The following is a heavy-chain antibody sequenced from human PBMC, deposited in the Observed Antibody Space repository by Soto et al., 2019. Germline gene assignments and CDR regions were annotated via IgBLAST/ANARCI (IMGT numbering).Heavy chain of an antibody. CDR1: GVSISSGGYY. CDR2: IYYSGST. Sequence: QVQLQESGPGLVKPSQTLSLTCTVSGVSISSGGYYWSWIRQHPWKGLEWIGYIYYSGSTYYNPSLKSRVTISVDTAKNQFSLKLSSVTAADTAVYYCAREGSYGGTDYWGQVTLVTVAS. D-gene: IGHD4-17*01. CDR3: AREGSYGGTDY. J-gene: IGHJ4*02. V-gene: IGHV4-31*03.